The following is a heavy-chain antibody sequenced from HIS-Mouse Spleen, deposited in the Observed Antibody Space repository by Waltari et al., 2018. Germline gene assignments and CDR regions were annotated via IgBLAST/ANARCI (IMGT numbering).Heavy chain of an antibody. Sequence: QLQLQESGPGLVKPSETLSLTCTVPGGSMRSRSYNWGWIRQPPGKGLEWIGSIYYSGSTYYNPSLKSRVTISVDTSKNQFSLKLSSVTAADTAVYYCAREIPYSSSWYDWYFDLWGRGTLVTVSS. J-gene: IGHJ2*01. CDR1: GGSMRSRSYN. V-gene: IGHV4-39*07. CDR2: IYYSGST. D-gene: IGHD6-13*01. CDR3: AREIPYSSSWYDWYFDL.